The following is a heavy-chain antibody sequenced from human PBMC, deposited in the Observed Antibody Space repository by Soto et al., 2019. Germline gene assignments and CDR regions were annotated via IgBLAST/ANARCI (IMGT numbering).Heavy chain of an antibody. Sequence: GESLKISCKGSGYSFTSYWIGWVRQMPGKGLEWMGIIYPGDSDTRYSPSFQGQVTISADKSISTAYLQWSSLKASDTAMYYCARFRSPGCSSTSCRRPTAYYYYYYGMDVWGQGTTVTVSS. J-gene: IGHJ6*02. CDR2: IYPGDSDT. V-gene: IGHV5-51*01. CDR3: ARFRSPGCSSTSCRRPTAYYYYYYGMDV. D-gene: IGHD2-2*01. CDR1: GYSFTSYW.